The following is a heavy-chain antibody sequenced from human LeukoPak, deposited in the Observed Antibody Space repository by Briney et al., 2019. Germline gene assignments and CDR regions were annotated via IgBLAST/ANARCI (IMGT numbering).Heavy chain of an antibody. Sequence: SETLSLTCSVSGGSISSHYWSWIRQPPGKGLEWIGYVYYSGSTNYNPSLKSRVTISVDTSKNQFSLKLSSVTAADTAVYYCAREIATKDFWSGYSYYSDYWGQGTLVTVSS. CDR1: GGSISSHY. V-gene: IGHV4-59*11. J-gene: IGHJ4*02. CDR2: VYYSGST. CDR3: AREIATKDFWSGYSYYSDY. D-gene: IGHD3-3*01.